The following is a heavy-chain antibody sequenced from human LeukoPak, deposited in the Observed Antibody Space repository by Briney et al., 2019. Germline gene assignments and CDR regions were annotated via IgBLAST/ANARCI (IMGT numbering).Heavy chain of an antibody. J-gene: IGHJ4*02. CDR3: ARGTTSYYFDY. D-gene: IGHD4-11*01. V-gene: IGHV5-51*01. CDR1: GYSFTSYW. Sequence: GESLKISCKGSGYSFTSYWIGWVRQMPGKGLEWMAIIYPGDSDTRYSPSFQGHVTVSADKSISTAYLQWSSLKASDTAMYYCARGTTSYYFDYWGQGTLVAVSS. CDR2: IYPGDSDT.